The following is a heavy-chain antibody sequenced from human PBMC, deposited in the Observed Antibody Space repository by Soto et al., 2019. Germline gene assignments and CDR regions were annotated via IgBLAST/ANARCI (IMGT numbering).Heavy chain of an antibody. CDR2: ISSSSSYI. V-gene: IGHV3-21*01. CDR3: ARGWARLSDHGSSGYSFGDF. Sequence: GGSLRLSCAASGFTFSSYSMNWVRQAPGKGLEWVSSISSSSSYIYYADSVKGRFTISRDNAKNSLYLQMNSLRAEDTAVYYCARGWARLSDHGSSGYSFGDFWGQGTLVTVSS. CDR1: GFTFSSYS. D-gene: IGHD3-22*01. J-gene: IGHJ4*02.